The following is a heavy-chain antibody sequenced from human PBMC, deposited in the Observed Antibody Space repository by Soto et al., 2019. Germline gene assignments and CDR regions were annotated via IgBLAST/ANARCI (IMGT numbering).Heavy chain of an antibody. CDR3: AAGEASSRNLAPYYLDF. CDR1: GGSMRNYF. D-gene: IGHD6-13*01. CDR2: IHYSGTT. J-gene: IGHJ4*02. Sequence: SETLSLTCTVSGGSMRNYFWTWIRQPPGKGLEWIGYIHYSGTTSFFPSYNPPLRSRVTISEDTSKNQFSLKLLSVTTADTAVYFCAAGEASSRNLAPYYLDFWGQGTLVTVSS. V-gene: IGHV4-59*01.